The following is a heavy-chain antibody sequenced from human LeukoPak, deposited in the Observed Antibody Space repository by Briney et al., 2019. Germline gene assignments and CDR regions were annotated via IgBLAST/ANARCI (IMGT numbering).Heavy chain of an antibody. Sequence: HPGGSRRLSCAASGFTFSSYWMHWVRQAPGKGLLWVSRLNEDGSITNYADSVKGRFSISRDNAKNTLILQMNNLRAEDTAVYYCVRSFGGRTEYWGQGTLVTVSS. J-gene: IGHJ4*01. CDR2: LNEDGSIT. D-gene: IGHD3-16*01. CDR3: VRSFGGRTEY. V-gene: IGHV3-74*01. CDR1: GFTFSSYW.